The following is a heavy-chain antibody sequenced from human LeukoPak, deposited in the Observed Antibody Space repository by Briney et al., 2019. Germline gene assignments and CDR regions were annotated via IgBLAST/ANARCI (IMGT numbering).Heavy chain of an antibody. D-gene: IGHD2-15*01. J-gene: IGHJ6*02. CDR1: GGSISNYY. Sequence: PSQTLSLTCTVSGGSISNYYWGWIRQPPRKRLERIGDIYYSGSTNYNPSLKSRVTISVDTSQRQFSLKLSSVTAADTVVYYCARLREDSYDYYGMDVWGQGTTVTVSS. V-gene: IGHV4-59*08. CDR3: ARLREDSYDYYGMDV. CDR2: IYYSGST.